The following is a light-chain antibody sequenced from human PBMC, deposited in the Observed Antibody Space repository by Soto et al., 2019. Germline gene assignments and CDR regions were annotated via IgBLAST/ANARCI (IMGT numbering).Light chain of an antibody. J-gene: IGKJ4*01. Sequence: DIQMTQSPASVSASLGDRVAISCRASQSIYKCLVWYQQKPGKAPKLLIYAASSLQSGVPSRFSGSGYGTDFTLTISSLQPEDFATYYCQQADSFPLSFGRGTKVEI. V-gene: IGKV1-12*01. CDR2: AAS. CDR1: QSIYKC. CDR3: QQADSFPLS.